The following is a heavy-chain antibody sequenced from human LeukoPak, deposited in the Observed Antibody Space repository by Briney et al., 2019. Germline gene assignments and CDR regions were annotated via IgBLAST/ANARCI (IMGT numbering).Heavy chain of an antibody. Sequence: KPSETLSLTCSISGGSISSYYWDWIRQPPGKGLEWIGYIYYSGSTNYNPSLKSRVTISVDTSKNQFSLKLSSVTAADTAVYYCARSQLTYYYFSGSYFNDPYFDLCGRGTLVTVSS. CDR1: GGSISSYY. CDR2: IYYSGST. CDR3: ARSQLTYYYFSGSYFNDPYFDL. J-gene: IGHJ2*01. V-gene: IGHV4-59*01. D-gene: IGHD3-10*01.